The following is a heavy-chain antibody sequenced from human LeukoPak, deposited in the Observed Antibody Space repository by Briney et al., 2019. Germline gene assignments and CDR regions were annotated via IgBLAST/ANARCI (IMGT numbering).Heavy chain of an antibody. Sequence: PGGSLRLSCAASGFTFSTYWTSWVRQAPGKGLEWVSLISGDGGSTYYADSVKGRFTISRDNSKNSLYLQMNSLRTEDTALYYCAKDRGRYSGYDYIDYWGQGTLVTVSS. D-gene: IGHD5-12*01. V-gene: IGHV3-43*02. CDR2: ISGDGGST. CDR3: AKDRGRYSGYDYIDY. CDR1: GFTFSTYW. J-gene: IGHJ4*02.